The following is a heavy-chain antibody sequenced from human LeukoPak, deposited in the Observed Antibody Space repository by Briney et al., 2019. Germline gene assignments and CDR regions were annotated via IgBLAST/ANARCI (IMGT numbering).Heavy chain of an antibody. J-gene: IGHJ4*02. V-gene: IGHV4-38-2*01. D-gene: IGHD3-10*01. CDR1: GYSISSGYY. CDR3: ARVYGSGSRYFDY. CDR2: IYHSGST. Sequence: SETLSLTCGVSGYSISSGYYWGWIRQPPGEGLDWIGTIYHSGSTFYNPSLKSRVTISVDTSKNQFSLKLSSVTAADTAVYYCARVYGSGSRYFDYWGQGTLVTVSS.